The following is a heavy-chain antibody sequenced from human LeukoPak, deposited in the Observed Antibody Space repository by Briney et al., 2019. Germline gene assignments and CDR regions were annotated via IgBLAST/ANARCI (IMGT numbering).Heavy chain of an antibody. Sequence: GGSLRLSCAASGFTFSSYGMHWVRQAPGKGLEWVAVISYDGSNKYYADSVKGRFTISRDNSKNTLYLQMNSLRAEDTAVYYCAAARPWGGNWFDPWGQGTLVTVSS. V-gene: IGHV3-30*03. CDR2: ISYDGSNK. J-gene: IGHJ5*02. CDR3: AAARPWGGNWFDP. CDR1: GFTFSSYG. D-gene: IGHD6-6*01.